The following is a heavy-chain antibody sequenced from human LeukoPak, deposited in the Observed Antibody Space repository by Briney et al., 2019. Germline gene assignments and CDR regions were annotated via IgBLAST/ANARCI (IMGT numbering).Heavy chain of an antibody. CDR2: FDGNGGGI. V-gene: IGHV3-23*01. J-gene: IGHJ4*02. CDR3: AKDSHSQVYYYGSGSYHDY. D-gene: IGHD3-10*01. CDR1: GFTFSSFG. Sequence: GGSLRLSCAASGFTFSSFGMTWVRQPPGKGLEWVSSFDGNGGGIYYADSVKGRCTISRDNSKNTLYLQMNSLRAEDTAVYYCAKDSHSQVYYYGSGSYHDYWGQGTLVTVSS.